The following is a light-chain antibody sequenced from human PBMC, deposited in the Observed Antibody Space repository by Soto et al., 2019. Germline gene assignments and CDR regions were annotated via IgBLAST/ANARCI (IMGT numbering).Light chain of an antibody. CDR3: SSYAGSNNYV. J-gene: IGLJ1*01. CDR2: EVS. CDR1: SSDVGGYNY. V-gene: IGLV2-8*01. Sequence: QSVLTQPPSASGYPGQSVTISCTGTSSDVGGYNYVSWYQQHPGKAPKLMIYEVSKRPSGVPDRFSGSKSGNTASLTVSGLHAEYEADYYCSSYAGSNNYVFGTRTKLTVL.